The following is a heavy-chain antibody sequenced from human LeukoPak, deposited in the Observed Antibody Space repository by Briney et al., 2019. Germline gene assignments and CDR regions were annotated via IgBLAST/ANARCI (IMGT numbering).Heavy chain of an antibody. CDR3: ARDGYYYDSSGYIRFDY. CDR1: GGSISSYY. J-gene: IGHJ4*02. V-gene: IGHV4-59*12. D-gene: IGHD3-22*01. Sequence: SETLSLTCTVSGGSISSYYWSWIRQPPGKGLEWIGYIYYSGSTNYNPSLKSRVTMSVDTSKNQFSLKLSSVTAADTAVYYCARDGYYYDSSGYIRFDYWGQGTLVTVSS. CDR2: IYYSGST.